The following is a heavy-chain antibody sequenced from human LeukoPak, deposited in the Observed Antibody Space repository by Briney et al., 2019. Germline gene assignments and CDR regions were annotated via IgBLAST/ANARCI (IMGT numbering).Heavy chain of an antibody. CDR3: AREGMVPRYSGSYRGFRGFDY. CDR2: INPNSGGT. Sequence: GATVKISCKASGYTFTDYYMHWVRQAPGQGLEWMGWINPNSGGTNYAQKFQGRVTMTRDTSISTAYMELSRLRSDDTAVYYCAREGMVPRYSGSYRGFRGFDYWGQGTLVTVSS. J-gene: IGHJ4*02. D-gene: IGHD1-26*01. V-gene: IGHV1-2*02. CDR1: GYTFTDYY.